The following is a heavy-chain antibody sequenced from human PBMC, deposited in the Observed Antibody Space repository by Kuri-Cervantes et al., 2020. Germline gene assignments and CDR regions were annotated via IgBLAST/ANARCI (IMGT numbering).Heavy chain of an antibody. CDR3: ARCYDLLSGMDV. V-gene: IGHV1-2*02. J-gene: IGHJ6*02. D-gene: IGHD3/OR15-3a*01. CDR2: INPNSGGT. Sequence: ASVKVSCKASGYTFTGYYMHWVRQAPGQGLEWMGWINPNSGGTNYAQKLQGRVTMTTDTSTSTAYMELMSLRSDDTAVYYCARCYDLLSGMDVWGQGTTVTVSS. CDR1: GYTFTGYY.